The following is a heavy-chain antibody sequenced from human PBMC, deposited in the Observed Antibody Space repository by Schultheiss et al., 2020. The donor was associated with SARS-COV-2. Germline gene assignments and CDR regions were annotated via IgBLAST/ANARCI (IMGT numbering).Heavy chain of an antibody. CDR1: GGSFSGYY. Sequence: SETLSLTCAVYGGSFSGYYWSWIRQPPGKGLEWIGSIYYSGSTYYNPSLRSRVTISVDASKNQFSLKLTSVTAADAAVYYCARVWYSSSPFDPWGQGTLVTVSS. D-gene: IGHD6-13*01. J-gene: IGHJ5*02. V-gene: IGHV4-34*01. CDR2: IYYSGST. CDR3: ARVWYSSSPFDP.